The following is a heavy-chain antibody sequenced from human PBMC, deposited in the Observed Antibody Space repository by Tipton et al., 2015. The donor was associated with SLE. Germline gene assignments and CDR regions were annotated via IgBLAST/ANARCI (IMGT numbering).Heavy chain of an antibody. J-gene: IGHJ4*02. CDR3: ARTTTAISPFDY. CDR1: GGSFSGYS. D-gene: IGHD2-2*02. CDR2: SYYSGNT. Sequence: TLSFTCAVYGGSFSGYSWNWIRQPPGKGLEWIGYSYYSGNTYYNPSLQGRVTISVDTSQNQFSLKLSSVTAADTAVYYCARTTTAISPFDYWGQGTLVTVSS. V-gene: IGHV4-34*09.